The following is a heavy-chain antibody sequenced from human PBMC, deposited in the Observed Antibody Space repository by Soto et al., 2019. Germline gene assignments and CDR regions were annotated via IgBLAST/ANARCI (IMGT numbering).Heavy chain of an antibody. CDR3: AKEIAAAPPGDYYYYGMDV. V-gene: IGHV3-23*01. J-gene: IGHJ6*02. D-gene: IGHD6-13*01. CDR1: GFTFSSYA. CDR2: ISGSGGST. Sequence: EVQLLESGGGLVQPGGSLRLSCAASGFTFSSYAMSWVRQAPGKGLEWVSAISGSGGSTYYADSVKGRFTISRDNSKNTLYLQMNSLRAEDTAVYYCAKEIAAAPPGDYYYYGMDVWGQGTTVTVSS.